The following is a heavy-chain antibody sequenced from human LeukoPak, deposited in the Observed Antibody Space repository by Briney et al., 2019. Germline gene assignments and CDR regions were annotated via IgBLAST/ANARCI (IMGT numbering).Heavy chain of an antibody. CDR3: ARPEHLWSHFDY. CDR1: GGSISGAGYY. CDR2: IYYSGST. J-gene: IGHJ4*02. V-gene: IGHV4-31*03. D-gene: IGHD5-18*01. Sequence: SETLSLTCTVSGGSISGAGYYWNWIRQHPGKGLEWIGYIYYSGSTDYNPPLKSRVTMSVDTSKNQFSLKLRSVTAADTAVYYCARPEHLWSHFDYWGQGTLVTVSS.